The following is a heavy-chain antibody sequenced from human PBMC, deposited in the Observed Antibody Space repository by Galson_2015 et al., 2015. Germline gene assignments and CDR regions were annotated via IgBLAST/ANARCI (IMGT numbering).Heavy chain of an antibody. Sequence: SLRLSCAASGFTFSSYSMNWVRQAPGKGLEWVSYISSSSSTIYYADSVKGRFTISRDNSKNTLYLQMNSLRAEDTAVYYCAKSTIAAAATSWFDPWGQGTLVTVSS. CDR2: ISSSSSTI. V-gene: IGHV3-48*01. D-gene: IGHD6-13*01. CDR1: GFTFSSYS. CDR3: AKSTIAAAATSWFDP. J-gene: IGHJ5*02.